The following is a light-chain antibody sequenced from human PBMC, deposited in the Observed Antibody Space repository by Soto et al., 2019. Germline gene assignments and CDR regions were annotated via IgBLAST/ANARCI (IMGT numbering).Light chain of an antibody. V-gene: IGKV3-15*01. CDR1: QSVNRS. J-gene: IGKJ1*01. CDR2: GAS. CDR3: QQYNSWPPWT. Sequence: PATLSVFPGERATLSCRASQSVNRSLAWYQQKPGQAPRLLINGASIRATGIPARFSGSGSATEFTLTISSLQSEDFAVYYCQQYNSWPPWTFGQGTKVDIK.